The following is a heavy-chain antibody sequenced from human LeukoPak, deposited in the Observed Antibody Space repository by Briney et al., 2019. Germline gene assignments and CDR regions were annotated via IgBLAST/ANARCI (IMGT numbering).Heavy chain of an antibody. CDR1: GFTFSSYW. J-gene: IGHJ4*02. Sequence: GGSLRLSCAASGFTFSSYWMHWVRQAPGKGLVWVSRINTDGSSTTCADSVKGRFTISRDNAKNTLYLQMNSLRAEDTAVYYCARDPVLDDYGGNSPYWGQGTLVTVSS. CDR3: ARDPVLDDYGGNSPY. V-gene: IGHV3-74*01. D-gene: IGHD4-23*01. CDR2: INTDGSST.